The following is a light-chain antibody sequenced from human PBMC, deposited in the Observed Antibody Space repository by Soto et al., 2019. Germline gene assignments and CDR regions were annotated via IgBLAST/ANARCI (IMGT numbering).Light chain of an antibody. CDR2: DVS. J-gene: IGLJ2*01. Sequence: QSVLTQPASVSGSPGQSITISCTGTSSDVGGYHFVSWYQHYPGKAPKLMIYDVSKRPSGVSNPFSGSKSGNTASLTISGLQAEDEADYYCSSYASTSSPVLFGGGTQLTVL. CDR3: SSYASTSSPVL. CDR1: SSDVGGYHF. V-gene: IGLV2-14*03.